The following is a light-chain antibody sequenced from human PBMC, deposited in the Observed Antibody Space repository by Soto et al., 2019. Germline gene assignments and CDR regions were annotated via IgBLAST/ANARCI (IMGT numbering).Light chain of an antibody. V-gene: IGKV3-20*01. CDR3: QQYGGSPIT. CDR2: GAS. Sequence: IVLTQSPGTLSLSPGERATLSCRASQSVSSSYLAWYQQKPGQAPRLLIYGASSRATGIPDRFSGSGSGTDFTLTISRLEPEDFALYYCQQYGGSPITFGQGTRLEN. J-gene: IGKJ5*01. CDR1: QSVSSSY.